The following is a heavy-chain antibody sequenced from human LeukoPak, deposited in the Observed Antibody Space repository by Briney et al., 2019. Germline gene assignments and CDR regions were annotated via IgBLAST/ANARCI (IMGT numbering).Heavy chain of an antibody. CDR2: ISAYNGNT. Sequence: ASVKVSCKASGYTFTSYGISWVRQAPGQGLEWMGWISAYNGNTNYAQKLQGRVTMTTDTSTSTAYMELSSLRSEDTAVYYCGRVVRGYYYYYYYMDVWGKGTTVTVSS. CDR3: GRVVRGYYYYYYYMDV. D-gene: IGHD3-22*01. J-gene: IGHJ6*03. V-gene: IGHV1-18*01. CDR1: GYTFTSYG.